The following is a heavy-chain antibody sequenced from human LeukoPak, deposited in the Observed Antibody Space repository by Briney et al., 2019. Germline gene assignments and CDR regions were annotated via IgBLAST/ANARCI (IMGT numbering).Heavy chain of an antibody. J-gene: IGHJ6*02. Sequence: GASVKVSCKASGYTFTGYYMHWVRQAPGQGLEWMGWINPNSGNTGYAQKFQGRVTMTRNTSISTAYMELSSLRSEDTAVYYCARGMGDLYYYYYGMDVWGQGTTVTVSS. CDR2: INPNSGNT. V-gene: IGHV1-8*02. CDR3: ARGMGDLYYYYYGMDV. CDR1: GYTFTGYY. D-gene: IGHD2-21*02.